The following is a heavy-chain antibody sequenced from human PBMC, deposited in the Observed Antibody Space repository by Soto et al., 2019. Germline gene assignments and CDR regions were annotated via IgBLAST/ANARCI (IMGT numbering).Heavy chain of an antibody. CDR2: IYAGTIT. D-gene: IGHD3-22*01. J-gene: IGHJ4*02. CDR1: GITVSSYY. Sequence: EVQLVESGGGLIQPGGSLRLSCAVSGITVSSYYMSWVRQAAGKGLEWVSVIYAGTITYYADSVKGRFTIYRDNSKNTLNREMNSLRVEDTAVYYCARIPYDNSGTIFDYWGQGTLVTVSS. CDR3: ARIPYDNSGTIFDY. V-gene: IGHV3-53*01.